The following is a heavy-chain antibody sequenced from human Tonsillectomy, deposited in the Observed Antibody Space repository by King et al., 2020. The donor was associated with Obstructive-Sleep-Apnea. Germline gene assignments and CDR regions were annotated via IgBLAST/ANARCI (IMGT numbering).Heavy chain of an antibody. D-gene: IGHD4-23*01. J-gene: IGHJ4*02. CDR2: IYWNDDK. CDR1: GFSLSTSGVG. Sequence: TLKESGPTLVKPTQTLTLTCTFSGFSLSTSGVGVGWIRQPPGKALEWLALIYWNDDKRYSPSLKSRLTITKDTPKNQVVLTMTNMDPVDTATYYCVHIKTGSDYVGPDYWGQGTLVTVSS. V-gene: IGHV2-5*01. CDR3: VHIKTGSDYVGPDY.